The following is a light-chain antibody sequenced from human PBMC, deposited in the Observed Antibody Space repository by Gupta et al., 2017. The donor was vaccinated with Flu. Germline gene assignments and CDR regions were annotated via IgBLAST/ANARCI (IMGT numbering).Light chain of an antibody. V-gene: IGLV3-1*01. CDR1: KLGDKY. Sequence: SYALTQPPSVSVSPGPTASITCSGDKLGDKYACCYQQKPGQSPVLVIYQDSKRPSGIPERFSGSNSGNTATLTISGTQAMDEADYYCQAWDSSTWVFGGGTKLTVL. CDR2: QDS. CDR3: QAWDSSTWV. J-gene: IGLJ3*02.